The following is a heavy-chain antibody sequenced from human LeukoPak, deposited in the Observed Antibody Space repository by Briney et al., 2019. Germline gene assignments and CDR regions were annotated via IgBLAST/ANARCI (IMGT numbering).Heavy chain of an antibody. Sequence: PGGSLRLSCAVSGFSFSTYAMHWVRQAPGKGLEWVAVISYDGSNKYYADSVKGRFTISRDNSKNTLYLQMNSLRAEDTAVYYCARAEYCSGGSCTMSFWLDGMDVWGQGTTVTVSS. J-gene: IGHJ6*02. CDR1: GFSFSTYA. V-gene: IGHV3-30-3*01. CDR2: ISYDGSNK. CDR3: ARAEYCSGGSCTMSFWLDGMDV. D-gene: IGHD2-15*01.